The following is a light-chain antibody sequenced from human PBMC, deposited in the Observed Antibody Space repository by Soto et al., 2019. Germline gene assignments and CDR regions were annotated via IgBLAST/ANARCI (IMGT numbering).Light chain of an antibody. Sequence: EIVLTQSPGTLSLSPGERATLSCRASRSVSSSYLAWYQQKPGQTPRLLIFGASYRATGIPDRFSGSGSGTDFTLTISRLEPEDFAVYYCQQYGNSPETFGQGTKVDIK. CDR2: GAS. V-gene: IGKV3-20*01. CDR3: QQYGNSPET. CDR1: RSVSSSY. J-gene: IGKJ1*01.